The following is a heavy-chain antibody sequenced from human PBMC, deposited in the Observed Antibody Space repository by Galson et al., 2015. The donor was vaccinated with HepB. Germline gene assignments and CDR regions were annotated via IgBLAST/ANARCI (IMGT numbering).Heavy chain of an antibody. V-gene: IGHV3-23*01. CDR2: ISGSGGST. D-gene: IGHD3-22*01. Sequence: SLRLSCAASGFTFSSYAMSWVRQAPGKGLEWVSAISGSGGSTYYADSVKGRFTISRDNSKNTLYLQVNSLRAEDTAVYYCAKRAGGIIFSSGYYHYFDYWGQGTLVTVSS. CDR3: AKRAGGIIFSSGYYHYFDY. CDR1: GFTFSSYA. J-gene: IGHJ4*02.